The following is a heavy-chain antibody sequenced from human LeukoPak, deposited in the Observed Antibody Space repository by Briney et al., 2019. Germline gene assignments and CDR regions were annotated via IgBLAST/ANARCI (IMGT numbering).Heavy chain of an antibody. CDR1: GYTFTSYG. J-gene: IGHJ4*02. D-gene: IGHD3-22*01. CDR2: ISAYNGNT. CDR3: ARDLRGGYDSSGYWDPWLDY. V-gene: IGHV1-18*01. Sequence: ASVKVSCKASGYTFTSYGISWVRQAPGQGLEWMGWISAYNGNTNYAQKLQGRVTMTIDTSTSTAYMELRSLRSDDTAVYYCARDLRGGYDSSGYWDPWLDYWGQGTLVTVSS.